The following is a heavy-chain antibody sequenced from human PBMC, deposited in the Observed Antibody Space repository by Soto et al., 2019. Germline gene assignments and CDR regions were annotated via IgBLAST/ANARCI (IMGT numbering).Heavy chain of an antibody. Sequence: GGSLRLSCAVSGFNVGDYEMNWVRQAPGKGLEWISMITSGGTVFYYADSVRCRFAISREDADNSLYLQLNSLRVDDTAIYYCARGRYALGVWGQGTTVTVSS. D-gene: IGHD3-9*01. V-gene: IGHV3-48*03. J-gene: IGHJ6*02. CDR2: ITSGGTVF. CDR1: GFNVGDYE. CDR3: ARGRYALGV.